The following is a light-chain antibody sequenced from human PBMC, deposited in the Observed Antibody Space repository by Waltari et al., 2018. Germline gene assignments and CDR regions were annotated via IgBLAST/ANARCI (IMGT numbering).Light chain of an antibody. V-gene: IGLV1-40*01. CDR2: RDN. Sequence: QSVLTQPPSVSGAPGQRVTISCTGSRSNIGTGYDVHWYQHIPGKAPKPLIFRDNRRPPGVPDRFSASKSGPSASLAITGLQAEDEGDYYCQSYDGSLIAVVFGGGTKLTVL. CDR1: RSNIGTGYD. CDR3: QSYDGSLIAVV. J-gene: IGLJ2*01.